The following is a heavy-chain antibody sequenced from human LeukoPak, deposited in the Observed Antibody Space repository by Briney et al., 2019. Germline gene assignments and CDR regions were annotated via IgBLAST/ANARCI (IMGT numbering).Heavy chain of an antibody. J-gene: IGHJ4*02. CDR3: ARREGSPWYYFDY. CDR1: GFTFSDTW. D-gene: IGHD6-13*01. V-gene: IGHV3-74*01. Sequence: GGSLRLSCAASGFTFSDTWMHWVRQAPGEGLVWVSRIRSDGSDTRYAESVKGRFTISRDNAKNSLYLQMNSLRAEDTAVYYCARREGSPWYYFDYWGQGTLVTVSS. CDR2: IRSDGSDT.